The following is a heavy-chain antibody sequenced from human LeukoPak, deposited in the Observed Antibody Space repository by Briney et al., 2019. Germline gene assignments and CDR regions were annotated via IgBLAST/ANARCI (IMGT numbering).Heavy chain of an antibody. J-gene: IGHJ4*02. V-gene: IGHV3-23*01. D-gene: IGHD1-1*01. CDR3: AKASNTWNYFDY. CDR2: ISGSGGST. Sequence: GGSLRLSCAASGFTFSSYWMSWVRQAPGKGLEWGSAISGSGGSTYYADSVKGRFTISRDNSKNTLYLQMNSLRAEDTAIYYCAKASNTWNYFDYWGQGTLVTVSS. CDR1: GFTFSSYW.